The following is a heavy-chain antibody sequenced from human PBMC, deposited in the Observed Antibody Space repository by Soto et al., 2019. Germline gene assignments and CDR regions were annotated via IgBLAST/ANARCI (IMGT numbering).Heavy chain of an antibody. CDR2: ISSSSSYT. CDR1: GFTFSDYY. J-gene: IGHJ4*02. Sequence: GSLRLSCAASGFTFSDYYMSWIRQAPGKGLEWVSYISSSSSYTNYADSVKGRFTISRDNAKNSLYLQMNSLRAEDTAVYYCARDLPPTTTVTSYDYWGQGTLVTVSS. D-gene: IGHD4-17*01. V-gene: IGHV3-11*06. CDR3: ARDLPPTTTVTSYDY.